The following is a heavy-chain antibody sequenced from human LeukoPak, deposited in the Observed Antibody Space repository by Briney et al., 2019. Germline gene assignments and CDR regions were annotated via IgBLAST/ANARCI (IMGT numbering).Heavy chain of an antibody. CDR2: INTYDGNT. CDR3: ARDFATWYFDY. V-gene: IGHV1-18*01. J-gene: IGHJ4*02. D-gene: IGHD2-15*01. Sequence: ASVKVSCKASGYTFSSYHVSWVRQAPGQGLEWMGWINTYDGNTNYAQNFQGRVAMTTDTSTSTAYMEMRSLRSDDTAVYYCARDFATWYFDYWGQGTLVTVSS. CDR1: GYTFSSYH.